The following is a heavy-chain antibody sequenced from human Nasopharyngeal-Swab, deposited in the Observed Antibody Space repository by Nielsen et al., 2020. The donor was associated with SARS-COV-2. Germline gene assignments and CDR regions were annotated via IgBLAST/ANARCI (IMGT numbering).Heavy chain of an antibody. CDR3: ATVYYDSSGRAYFDY. Sequence: ASVKVSCKVSGYTLTELSMHWVRQAPGKGLEWMGGFDPEDGETIYARKFQGRVTMTEDTSTDTAYMELSSLRSEDTAVYYCATVYYDSSGRAYFDYWGQGTLVTVSS. D-gene: IGHD3-22*01. J-gene: IGHJ4*02. CDR1: GYTLTELS. CDR2: FDPEDGET. V-gene: IGHV1-24*01.